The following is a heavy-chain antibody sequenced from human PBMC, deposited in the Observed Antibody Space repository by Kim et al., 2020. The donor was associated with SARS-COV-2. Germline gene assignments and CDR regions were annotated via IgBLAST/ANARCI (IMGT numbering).Heavy chain of an antibody. D-gene: IGHD6-13*01. CDR2: VKSKVDGGTT. CDR1: GFTFSHAW. CDR3: TTQKLGGAFHN. Sequence: GGSLRLSCGGSGFTFSHAWMGWVRQAPGKGLEWFARVKSKVDGGTTDHAAPVRGRFSISRDDSKSMLYLQMNSLKTEDTAVYFCTTQKLGGAFHNWGQGT. V-gene: IGHV3-15*01. J-gene: IGHJ4*02.